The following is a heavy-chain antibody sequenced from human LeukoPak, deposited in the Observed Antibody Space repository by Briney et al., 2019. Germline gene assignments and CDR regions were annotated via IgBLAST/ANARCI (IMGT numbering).Heavy chain of an antibody. V-gene: IGHV4-39*07. CDR3: ARSDGYGLVGI. CDR2: IYSSGST. J-gene: IGHJ3*02. Sequence: TSETLSLTCRVSGVSISRGSNYWGWIRQPPGKTLEWIGSIYSSGSTYYNSSLKSRVIILIDTAKNHFSLNLSSVTAADTAVYYCARSDGYGLVGIWGQGTMVTVSS. CDR1: GVSISRGSNY. D-gene: IGHD3-10*01.